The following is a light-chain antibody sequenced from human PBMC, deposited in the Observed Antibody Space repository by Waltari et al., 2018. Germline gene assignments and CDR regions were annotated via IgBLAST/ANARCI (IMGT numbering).Light chain of an antibody. Sequence: IQMTQSPSSLPPSVGDRVTITCQASQDIHKYLNWYHQKPGKAPKLLISGASKLEMGVPSRFSGSGSGTDFTFTITSLQPEDIGTYYCQQYNNLVLTFGQGTRLEIK. V-gene: IGKV1-33*01. J-gene: IGKJ5*01. CDR1: QDIHKY. CDR2: GAS. CDR3: QQYNNLVLT.